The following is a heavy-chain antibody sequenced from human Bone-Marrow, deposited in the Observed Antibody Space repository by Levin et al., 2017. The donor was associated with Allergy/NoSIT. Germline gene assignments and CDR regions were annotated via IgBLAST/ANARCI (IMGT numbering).Heavy chain of an antibody. CDR1: GGSISSYY. D-gene: IGHD3-10*01. Sequence: PSETLSLTCTVSGGSISSYYWSWIRQPPGKGLEWIGYIYYSGSTNYNPSLKSRVTISVDTSKNQFSLKLSSVTAADTAVYYCARDLRGTMVRGVIIANWFDPWGQGTLVTVSS. V-gene: IGHV4-59*01. J-gene: IGHJ5*02. CDR3: ARDLRGTMVRGVIIANWFDP. CDR2: IYYSGST.